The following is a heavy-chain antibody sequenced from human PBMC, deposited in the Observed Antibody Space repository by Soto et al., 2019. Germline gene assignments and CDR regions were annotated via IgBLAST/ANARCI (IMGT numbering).Heavy chain of an antibody. Sequence: ASVKVSCKASGYTFTIYYIHWVRQAPGQGLEWMGWISAYNGNTNYAQKLQGRVTMTTDTSTSTAYMELRSLRSDDTAVYYCARDWYYDSSGYYYVSFDYWGQGTLVTVSS. J-gene: IGHJ4*02. CDR1: GYTFTIYY. CDR2: ISAYNGNT. D-gene: IGHD3-22*01. CDR3: ARDWYYDSSGYYYVSFDY. V-gene: IGHV1-18*04.